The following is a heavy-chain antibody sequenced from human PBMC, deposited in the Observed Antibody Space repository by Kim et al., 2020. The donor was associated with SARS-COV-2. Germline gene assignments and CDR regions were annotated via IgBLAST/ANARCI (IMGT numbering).Heavy chain of an antibody. CDR2: ISSSSSYI. Sequence: GGSLRLSCAASGFTFSSYSMNWVRQAPGKGLEWVSSISSSSSYIYYADSVKGRFTISRDNAKNSLYLQMNSLRAEDTAVYYCAREGPRLYYDFWSGYGGDAFDIWGQGTMVTVSS. CDR1: GFTFSSYS. D-gene: IGHD3-3*01. V-gene: IGHV3-21*01. CDR3: AREGPRLYYDFWSGYGGDAFDI. J-gene: IGHJ3*02.